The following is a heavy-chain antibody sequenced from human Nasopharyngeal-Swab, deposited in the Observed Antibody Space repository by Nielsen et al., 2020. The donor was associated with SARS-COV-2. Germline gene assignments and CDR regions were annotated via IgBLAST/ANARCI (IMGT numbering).Heavy chain of an antibody. D-gene: IGHD6-6*01. V-gene: IGHV4-39*01. Sequence: WIRQPPGKGLEWIGSIYYSGSTYYNPSLKSRVTISVDTSKNQFSLKLSSVTAADTAVYYCARGYSSSSRPVLLAFDYWAREPWSPSPQ. J-gene: IGHJ4*02. CDR3: ARGYSSSSRPVLLAFDY. CDR2: IYYSGST.